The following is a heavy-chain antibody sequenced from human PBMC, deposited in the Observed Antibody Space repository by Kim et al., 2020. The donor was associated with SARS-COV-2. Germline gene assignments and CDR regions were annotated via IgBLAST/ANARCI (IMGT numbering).Heavy chain of an antibody. CDR3: ARARVGVAGHYWYFDL. D-gene: IGHD6-19*01. J-gene: IGHJ2*01. Sequence: SETLSLTCTVSGGSVSSGSYYWSWIRQPPGKGLEWIGYIYYSGSTNYNPSLKSRVTISVDTSKNQFSLKLSSVTAADTAVYYCARARVGVAGHYWYFDLWGRGTLVTVSS. V-gene: IGHV4-61*01. CDR1: GGSVSSGSYY. CDR2: IYYSGST.